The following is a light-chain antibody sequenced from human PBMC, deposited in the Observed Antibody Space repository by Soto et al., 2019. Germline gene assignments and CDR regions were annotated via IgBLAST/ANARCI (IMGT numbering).Light chain of an antibody. J-gene: IGKJ4*01. V-gene: IGKV3-11*01. CDR2: DAS. CDR1: LNINTY. CDR3: QQRRDWPIT. Sequence: EIVLTQSPDTLSLSPGESATLSCRASLNINTYLSWYQQKPGQVPRLLMFDASNRATGIPARFSGSGSGTEFTLTISSLEPEDFAVYYCQQRRDWPITFGGGTKVEIK.